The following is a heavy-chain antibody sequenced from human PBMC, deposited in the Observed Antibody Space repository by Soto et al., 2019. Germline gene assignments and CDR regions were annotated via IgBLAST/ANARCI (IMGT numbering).Heavy chain of an antibody. CDR3: ARAHIAAAGDRLHYYYMDV. D-gene: IGHD6-13*01. CDR1: GGSISSYY. J-gene: IGHJ6*03. Sequence: SETLSLTCTVSGGSISSYYWSWIRQPPGKGLEWIGYIYYSGSTNYNPSLKSRVTISVDTSKNQFSLKLSSVTAADTAVYYCARAHIAAAGDRLHYYYMDVWGKGTTVTVSS. CDR2: IYYSGST. V-gene: IGHV4-59*01.